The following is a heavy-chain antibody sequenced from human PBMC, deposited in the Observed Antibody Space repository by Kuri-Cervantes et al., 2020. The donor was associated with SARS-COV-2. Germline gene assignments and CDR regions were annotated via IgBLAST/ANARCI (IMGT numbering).Heavy chain of an antibody. CDR1: GFTFNTYS. CDR3: AKGYCTSTSCYRFDY. V-gene: IGHV3-21*04. CDR2: ISSSSSYI. J-gene: IGHJ4*02. D-gene: IGHD2-2*01. Sequence: GESLKISCAASGFTFNTYSMSWVRQAPGKGLEWVSSISSSSSYIYYADSVKGRFTISRDNSKNTLYLQMNSLRAEDTAVYYCAKGYCTSTSCYRFDYWGQGTLVTVSS.